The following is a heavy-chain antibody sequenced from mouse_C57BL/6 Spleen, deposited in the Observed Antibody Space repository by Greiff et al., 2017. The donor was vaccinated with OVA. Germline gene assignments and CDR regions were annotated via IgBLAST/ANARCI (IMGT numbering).Heavy chain of an antibody. Sequence: VQLKQSGAELVKPGASVKISCKASGYAFSSYWMNWVKQRPGKGLEWIGQIYPGDGDTNYNGKFKGKATLTADKSSSTAYMQLSSLTSEDSAVYFCARRQTARAFDYWGQGTTLTVSS. D-gene: IGHD3-2*01. J-gene: IGHJ2*01. CDR3: ARRQTARAFDY. CDR2: IYPGDGDT. CDR1: GYAFSSYW. V-gene: IGHV1-80*01.